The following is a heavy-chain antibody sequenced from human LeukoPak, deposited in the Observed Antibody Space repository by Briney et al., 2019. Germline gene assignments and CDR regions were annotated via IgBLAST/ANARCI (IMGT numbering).Heavy chain of an antibody. V-gene: IGHV1-46*03. CDR2: INHSGGST. CDR3: ASIAVAGKSFDY. J-gene: IGHJ4*02. CDR1: GYTFTSYY. D-gene: IGHD6-19*01. Sequence: ASVKVSCKASGYTFTSYYMHWVRQAPGKGLEWMGIINHSGGSTSYEQKFQGRVTMTRDTSTSTVYMELSSLRSEDTAVYYCASIAVAGKSFDYWGQGTLVTVSS.